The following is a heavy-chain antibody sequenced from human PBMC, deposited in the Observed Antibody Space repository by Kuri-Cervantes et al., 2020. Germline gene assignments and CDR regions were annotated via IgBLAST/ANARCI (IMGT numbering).Heavy chain of an antibody. V-gene: IGHV4-4*07. J-gene: IGHJ6*03. CDR2: IYTSGSS. Sequence: SETLSLTCTVSGGSISSYYWSCVRQPAGKGLEWIGRIYTSGSSNYNPSLKSRVTISIDTSKNQFSLKLSSVTAADTAVYYCAYGRSYYYMDVWGKGTTVTVSS. D-gene: IGHD4-17*01. CDR1: GGSISSYY. CDR3: AYGRSYYYMDV.